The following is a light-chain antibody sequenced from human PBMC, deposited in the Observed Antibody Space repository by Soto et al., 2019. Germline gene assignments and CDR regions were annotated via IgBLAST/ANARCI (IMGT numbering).Light chain of an antibody. CDR1: QSIRNY. J-gene: IGKJ3*01. CDR3: QQTFFEPFT. Sequence: DIQMTQSPSSLSASVGDKVTITCRASQSIRNYLNWYQQKPGKAPQLLIYGASSLRTGVTSRFSGSGSGTDFTLTIASLQVEDVATYYCQQTFFEPFTFGHGTKVDVK. CDR2: GAS. V-gene: IGKV1-39*01.